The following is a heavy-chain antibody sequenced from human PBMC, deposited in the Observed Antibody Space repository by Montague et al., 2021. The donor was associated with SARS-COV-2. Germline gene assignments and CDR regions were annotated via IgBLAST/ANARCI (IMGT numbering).Heavy chain of an antibody. CDR1: GFIFSNFA. J-gene: IGHJ6*02. Sequence: SLRLSCAASGFIFSNFAMHWVRQAPGKGLEWVAVMSNDGSDKYSADSVKGRFTISRDNSKNTLYLQLNSLRGEDTAVFYCARAMYSSFYYYYGLDVWGQGTTVTVSS. CDR3: ARAMYSSFYYYYGLDV. D-gene: IGHD3-22*01. CDR2: MSNDGSDK. V-gene: IGHV3-30-3*01.